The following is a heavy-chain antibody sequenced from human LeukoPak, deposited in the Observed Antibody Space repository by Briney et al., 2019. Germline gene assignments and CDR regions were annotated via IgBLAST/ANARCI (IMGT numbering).Heavy chain of an antibody. CDR1: GFTFSSYW. D-gene: IGHD6-13*01. V-gene: IGHV3-74*01. Sequence: GGSLRLSCTASGFTFSSYWMHWVRQAPGKGLVWVSRVDRDGSSTSYADSVKGRFTISRDNAKNTLSLQMNSLRAEDTAVYYCARDRSISAAGDTYWGQGTLVTVSS. J-gene: IGHJ4*02. CDR3: ARDRSISAAGDTY. CDR2: VDRDGSST.